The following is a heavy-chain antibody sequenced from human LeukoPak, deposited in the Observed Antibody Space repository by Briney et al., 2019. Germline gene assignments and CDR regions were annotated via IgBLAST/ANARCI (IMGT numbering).Heavy chain of an antibody. D-gene: IGHD4-17*01. CDR2: ISGGGETT. CDR3: ARDYADYVGYFFFDY. Sequence: PGGSLRLSCAASGFTFSSFVMSWFRQAPGKGLEWVSSISGGGETTYYADSAKGRFTISRDNSQNTLYLQMNSLRAEDTAVYYCARDYADYVGYFFFDYWGQGTLVTVSS. J-gene: IGHJ4*02. CDR1: GFTFSSFV. V-gene: IGHV3-23*01.